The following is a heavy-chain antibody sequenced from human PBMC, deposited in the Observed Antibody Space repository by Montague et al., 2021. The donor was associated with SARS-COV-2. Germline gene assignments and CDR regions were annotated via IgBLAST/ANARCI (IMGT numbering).Heavy chain of an antibody. CDR1: GCSVSSSGYY. D-gene: IGHD2-15*01. Sequence: SETLSLTCTVSGCSVSSSGYYWGWIRQPPGKGLEWIGSIYFSGSSYYNPSLKSRVSISVDTSKNQCSLRLSSVTSADTAVYYCVRHRWGGLVVAAPNWFDPWGQGTLVTVSS. J-gene: IGHJ5*02. CDR3: VRHRWGGLVVAAPNWFDP. V-gene: IGHV4-39*01. CDR2: IYFSGSS.